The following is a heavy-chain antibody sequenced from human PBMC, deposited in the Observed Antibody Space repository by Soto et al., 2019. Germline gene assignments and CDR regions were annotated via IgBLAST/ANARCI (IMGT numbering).Heavy chain of an antibody. CDR3: ARSPSYIRGRRLGSGYNWFDP. CDR2: IYYSGST. V-gene: IGHV4-61*01. Sequence: QVQLQESGPGLVKPSETLSLTCTVSGGSVSSGSYYWSWIRQPPGKGLEWIGYIYYSGSTNYNPPLKSRVTISVNTSKNQFSLKLSSVTAADTAVYYCARSPSYIRGRRLGSGYNWFDPWGQGTLVTVSS. CDR1: GGSVSSGSYY. J-gene: IGHJ5*02. D-gene: IGHD3-10*02.